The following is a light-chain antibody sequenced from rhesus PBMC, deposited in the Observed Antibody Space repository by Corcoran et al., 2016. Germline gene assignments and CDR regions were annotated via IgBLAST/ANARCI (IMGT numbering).Light chain of an antibody. V-gene: IGKV1-69*01. J-gene: IGKJ2*01. CDR1: QGISNW. CDR2: RAA. CDR3: QQHDNSPHS. Sequence: DIQMTQSPSSLSASVGDRVTITCRASQGISNWLAWYHQKPGKTPKLLIYRAANLETGVPSRFSGSGSWTDFTITISSLQPEDIATYYCQQHDNSPHSFGQGTKVEIK.